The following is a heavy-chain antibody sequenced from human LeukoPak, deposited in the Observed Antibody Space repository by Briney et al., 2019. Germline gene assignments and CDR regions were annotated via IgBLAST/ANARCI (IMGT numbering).Heavy chain of an antibody. CDR1: GYTFTSYA. J-gene: IGHJ4*02. V-gene: IGHV1-69*04. D-gene: IGHD4-17*01. Sequence: SVKVSCKASGYTFTSYAISWVRQAPGQGLEWMGRIIPILGIANYAQKFQGRVTITADKSTSTAYMELSSLRSEDTAVYYCARDTRYGDYGGYWGQGTLVTVSS. CDR3: ARDTRYGDYGGY. CDR2: IIPILGIA.